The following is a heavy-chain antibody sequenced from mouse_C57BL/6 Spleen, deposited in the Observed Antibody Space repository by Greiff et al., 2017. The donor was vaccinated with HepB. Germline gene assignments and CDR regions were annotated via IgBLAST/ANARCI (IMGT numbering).Heavy chain of an antibody. D-gene: IGHD2-4*01. CDR3: AREDYDYDGYFDY. J-gene: IGHJ2*01. CDR1: GYTFTSYW. CDR2: INPSNGGT. V-gene: IGHV1-53*01. Sequence: QVQLQQPGTELVKPGASVKLSCKASGYTFTSYWMHWVKQRPGQGLEWIGNINPSNGGTNYNEKFKSKATLTVDKSSSTAYMQLSSLTSEDSAVYCCAREDYDYDGYFDYWGQGTTLTVSS.